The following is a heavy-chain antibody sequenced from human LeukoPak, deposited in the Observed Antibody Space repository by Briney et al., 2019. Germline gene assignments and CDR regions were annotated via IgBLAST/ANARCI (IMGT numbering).Heavy chain of an antibody. Sequence: ASVKVSCKASGGTFSSYAISWVRQAPGQGLEWMGGIIPIFGTANYAQKFQGRVTITTNESTSTAYMELSSLRSEDTAVYYRASGDADTAMERYWGQGTLVTVSS. V-gene: IGHV1-69*05. CDR3: ASGDADTAMERY. J-gene: IGHJ4*02. CDR2: IIPIFGTA. D-gene: IGHD5-18*01. CDR1: GGTFSSYA.